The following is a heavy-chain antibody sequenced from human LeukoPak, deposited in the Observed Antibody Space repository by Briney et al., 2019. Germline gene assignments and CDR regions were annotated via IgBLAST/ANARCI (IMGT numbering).Heavy chain of an antibody. J-gene: IGHJ5*02. CDR1: VVTFSSDS. CDR3: ARSTTDFWSGDFDP. V-gene: IGHV3-21*01. Sequence: PVGSLRLSCAPSVVTFSSDSMNSARPAPQEGLWWVSSISSSGSYIYYADSVKGRFTISRDNAKNSLYLQMNSLRAEDTAVYYCARSTTDFWSGDFDPWGQGTLVTVSS. D-gene: IGHD3-3*01. CDR2: ISSSGSYI.